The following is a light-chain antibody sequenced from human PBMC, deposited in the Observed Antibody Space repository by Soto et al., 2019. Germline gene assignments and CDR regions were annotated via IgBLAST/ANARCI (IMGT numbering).Light chain of an antibody. J-gene: IGLJ3*02. V-gene: IGLV2-14*01. CDR1: SSDVGGYNC. CDR2: EVS. CDR3: SSYTSSSTGV. Sequence: QSALTQPASVSGSPGQSITISCTGTSSDVGGYNCVSWYQQHPGKAPKLMIYEVSNRPSGLSDRFSGSKSGNTASLTISGLHAEDEADYYCSSYTSSSTGVFGGGTKLTVL.